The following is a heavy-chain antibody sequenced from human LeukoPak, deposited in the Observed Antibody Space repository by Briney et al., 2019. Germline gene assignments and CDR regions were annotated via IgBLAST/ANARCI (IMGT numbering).Heavy chain of an antibody. V-gene: IGHV1-2*02. Sequence: GASVKVSCKASGYTFTTYYMHWVRQAPGQGLEWMGWVNPNSGGTNYAQKFQGRVTMTRDTSISTAYMELSRMRIDDTAVYYCARDDGGNTGYENFAYWGQGTLVTVSS. CDR1: GYTFTTYY. CDR2: VNPNSGGT. J-gene: IGHJ4*02. D-gene: IGHD5-12*01. CDR3: ARDDGGNTGYENFAY.